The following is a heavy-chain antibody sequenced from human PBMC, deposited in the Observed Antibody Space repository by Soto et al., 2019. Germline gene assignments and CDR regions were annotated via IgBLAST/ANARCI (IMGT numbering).Heavy chain of an antibody. J-gene: IGHJ4*02. V-gene: IGHV3-33*01. CDR3: ARDLALRDMGSSWYDY. CDR2: IWYDGSNK. D-gene: IGHD6-13*01. CDR1: GFTFSSYG. Sequence: QVQLVESGGGVVQPGRSLRLSCAASGFTFSSYGMHWVRQAPGKGLEWVAVIWYDGSNKYYADSVKGRFTISRDNSKNTMYLQMNSLRAEDTAVYYCARDLALRDMGSSWYDYWGQGNLVTVSS.